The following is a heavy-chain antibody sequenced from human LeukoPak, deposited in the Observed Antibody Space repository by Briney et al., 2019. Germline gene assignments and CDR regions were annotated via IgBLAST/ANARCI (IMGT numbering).Heavy chain of an antibody. V-gene: IGHV4-38-2*02. J-gene: IGHJ6*03. D-gene: IGHD6-6*01. CDR1: GYSISSGYY. CDR2: IYQSGST. Sequence: SETLSLTCTVSGYSISSGYYWGWIRQPPGKGLEWIGSIYQSGSTYYNPSLNSPVTISLDTSKTQFSLKLSSVTAADTAVYYCARGRSERDVPRLVGGVHYMDVWGKGTTVTVSS. CDR3: ARGRSERDVPRLVGGVHYMDV.